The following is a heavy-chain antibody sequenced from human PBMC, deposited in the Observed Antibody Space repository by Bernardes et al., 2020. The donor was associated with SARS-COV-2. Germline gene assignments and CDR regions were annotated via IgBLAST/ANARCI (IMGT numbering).Heavy chain of an antibody. CDR3: AKVAQKAESDY. CDR2: ISWNSGKM. CDR1: GFTFGDYT. J-gene: IGHJ4*02. Sequence: GGSLRLSCVTSGFTFGDYTMHWVRQPPGKGLEWVAGISWNSGKMAYADSVKGRFTVSRDNAKNSLYLQMNSLTPEDTALYYCAKVAQKAESDYWGQGALVTGSS. V-gene: IGHV3-9*01.